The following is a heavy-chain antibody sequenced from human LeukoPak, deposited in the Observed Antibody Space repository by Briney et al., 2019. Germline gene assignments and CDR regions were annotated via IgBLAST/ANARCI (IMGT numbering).Heavy chain of an antibody. D-gene: IGHD6-13*01. Sequence: SETLSLTCTVSGGSISSGSYYWSWIRQPAGKGLEWIGRIYTSGSTNYNPSLKSRVTISVDTPKNQFSLKLSSVTAADTAVYYCARDRGIAIDYWGQGTLVTVSS. J-gene: IGHJ4*02. CDR2: IYTSGST. V-gene: IGHV4-61*02. CDR1: GGSISSGSYY. CDR3: ARDRGIAIDY.